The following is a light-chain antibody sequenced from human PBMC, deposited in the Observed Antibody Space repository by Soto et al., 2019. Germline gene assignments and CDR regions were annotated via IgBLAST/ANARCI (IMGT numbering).Light chain of an antibody. J-gene: IGKJ4*01. Sequence: IVMTQSPDTLSVSPGERATLSCRASQSIGSTLAWYQQKPGQTPRLLIYDASTRATGIPARFSGIGSGTEFTLIISSLQSEDFAVYYCQHYKTWPLSFGGGTKVEI. CDR3: QHYKTWPLS. V-gene: IGKV3-15*01. CDR1: QSIGST. CDR2: DAS.